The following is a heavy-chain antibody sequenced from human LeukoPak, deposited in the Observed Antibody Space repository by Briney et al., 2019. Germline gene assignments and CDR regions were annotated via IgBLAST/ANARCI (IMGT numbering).Heavy chain of an antibody. D-gene: IGHD2-15*01. CDR1: GASITIYY. CDR3: ARVDGGYCSGGSCYANRFDP. Sequence: SETLSLTCTVSGASITIYYWSWIRQPPGKRLEWIAYMYYSGSPNYNPSLKSRVTMSVDTSENQFSLKLSSVTAADTAVYYCARVDGGYCSGGSCYANRFDPRGQGTLVTVSS. V-gene: IGHV4-59*01. CDR2: MYYSGSP. J-gene: IGHJ5*02.